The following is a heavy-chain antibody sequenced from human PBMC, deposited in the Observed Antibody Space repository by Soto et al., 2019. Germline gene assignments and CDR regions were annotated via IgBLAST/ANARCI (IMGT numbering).Heavy chain of an antibody. J-gene: IGHJ6*02. CDR1: GYSFTTYA. CDR3: ARGKGMEENYYYHGMDV. D-gene: IGHD1-1*01. CDR2: INGGNGNT. Sequence: WASVKVSCKASGYSFTTYAMHWVRQAPGQRLEWMAWINGGNGNTKYSQKFQDRVTITRDTSANIAYMELSSLRSEDSAVYYCARGKGMEENYYYHGMDVWGQGTTVTVSS. V-gene: IGHV1-3*01.